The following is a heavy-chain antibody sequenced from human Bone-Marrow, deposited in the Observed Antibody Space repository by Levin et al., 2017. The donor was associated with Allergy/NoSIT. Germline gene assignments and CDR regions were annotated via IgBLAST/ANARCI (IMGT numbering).Heavy chain of an antibody. Sequence: HPGGSLRLSCAASGFTFTTYGMHWVRQAPGKGLEWVAFISYDGSHKQYADSVKGRFTISRDNSRHTLYLQMSSLSAEDTAVYYCARRGYYDAAGDHPLDYWGQGTLVTVSS. CDR1: GFTFTTYG. D-gene: IGHD3-22*01. V-gene: IGHV3-30*03. CDR2: ISYDGSHK. J-gene: IGHJ4*02. CDR3: ARRGYYDAAGDHPLDY.